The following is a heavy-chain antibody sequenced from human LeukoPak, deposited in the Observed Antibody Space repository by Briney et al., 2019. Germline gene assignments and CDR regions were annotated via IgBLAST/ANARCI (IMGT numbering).Heavy chain of an antibody. J-gene: IGHJ4*02. D-gene: IGHD3-10*01. CDR1: GGSFSGYY. CDR2: INHSGST. CDR3: AREESYYGNDY. V-gene: IGHV4-34*01. Sequence: SETLSLTCAVYGGSFSGYYWSWIRQPPGKGLEWIGEINHSGSTNYNPSLKSRVTISVDTSKNQFSLKLSSVTAADTAVYYCAREESYYGNDYWGQGTLVTVSS.